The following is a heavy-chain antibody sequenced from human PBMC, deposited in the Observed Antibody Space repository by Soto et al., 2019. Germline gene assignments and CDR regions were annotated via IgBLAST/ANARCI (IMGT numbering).Heavy chain of an antibody. CDR1: GGTFSSYA. CDR3: ASGGRAAVVVTAILDY. CDR2: TIPIFGTA. D-gene: IGHD2-21*02. J-gene: IGHJ4*02. Sequence: QVQLVQSGAEVKKPGSSVKVSCKASGGTFSSYAISWVRQAPGQGLEWMGGTIPIFGTANYAQKFQGRVTITADESTSTAYMELSSLRSEDTAVYYCASGGRAAVVVTAILDYWGQGTLVTVSS. V-gene: IGHV1-69*01.